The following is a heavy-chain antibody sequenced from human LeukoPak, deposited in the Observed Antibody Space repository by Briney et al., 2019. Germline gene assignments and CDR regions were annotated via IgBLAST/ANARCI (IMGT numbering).Heavy chain of an antibody. J-gene: IGHJ6*03. CDR2: LIPTFDTA. CDR3: ATGPYVVGDPPQWYYYYMDV. V-gene: IGHV1-69*05. Sequence: SVTVSCTTSGYTFTDYYIHWVRQAPGQGLEWMGGLIPTFDTAHYSQKFRGRVTITTDESTTTAYMELSSLRSEDTAVYYCATGPYVVGDPPQWYYYYMDVWGKGTTVTVSS. CDR1: GYTFTDYY. D-gene: IGHD2-15*01.